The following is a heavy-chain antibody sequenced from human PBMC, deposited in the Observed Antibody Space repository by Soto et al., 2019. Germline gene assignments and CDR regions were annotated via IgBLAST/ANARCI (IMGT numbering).Heavy chain of an antibody. V-gene: IGHV3-33*01. Sequence: GGSLRLSCAASGFTFSSYGMHWVRQAPGKGLEWVAVIWYDGSNKYYADSVKGRFTISRDNSKNTPYLQMNSLRAEDTAVYYCARSTKQQLASYWGQGTLVTVSS. CDR2: IWYDGSNK. D-gene: IGHD6-13*01. J-gene: IGHJ4*02. CDR1: GFTFSSYG. CDR3: ARSTKQQLASY.